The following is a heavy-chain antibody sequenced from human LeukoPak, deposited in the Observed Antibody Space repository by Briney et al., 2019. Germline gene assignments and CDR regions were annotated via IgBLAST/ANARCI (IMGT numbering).Heavy chain of an antibody. CDR3: ARDSESQVQGTFDY. CDR1: GGSFSGYY. J-gene: IGHJ4*02. V-gene: IGHV4-34*01. Sequence: SETLSLTCAVYGGSFSGYYWSWIRQPPGKGLEWIGEINHSGSTNYNPSLKSRVTISVDTSKNQFSLKLSSVTAADTAVYYCARDSESQVQGTFDYWGQGTLVTVSS. D-gene: IGHD1-1*01. CDR2: INHSGST.